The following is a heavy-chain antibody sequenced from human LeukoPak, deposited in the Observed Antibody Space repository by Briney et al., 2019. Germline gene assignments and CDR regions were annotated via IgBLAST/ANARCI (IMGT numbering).Heavy chain of an antibody. CDR2: INHSGST. V-gene: IGHV4-34*01. CDR3: ARLHQGAFDI. Sequence: SETLSLTCAVYGGSFSCYYWSWIRQPPGKGLEWIGEINHSGSTNYNPSLKSRVTISVDTSKNQFSLKLSSVTAADTAVYYCARLHQGAFDIWGQGTMVTVSS. J-gene: IGHJ3*02. CDR1: GGSFSCYY.